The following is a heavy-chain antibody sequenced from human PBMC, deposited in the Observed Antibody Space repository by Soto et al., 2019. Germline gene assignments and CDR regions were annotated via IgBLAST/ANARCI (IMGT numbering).Heavy chain of an antibody. CDR2: ISGSGGST. D-gene: IGHD3-10*01. CDR1: GFTFSSYA. Sequence: GGSLRLSCAASGFTFSSYAMSWVRQAPGKGLEWVSAISGSGGSTYYADSVKGRFTISRDNSKNTLYLQMNNLRVDDTAVYFCAKGVLSFHYGMEVWGQGTTVTVSS. J-gene: IGHJ6*02. V-gene: IGHV3-23*01. CDR3: AKGVLSFHYGMEV.